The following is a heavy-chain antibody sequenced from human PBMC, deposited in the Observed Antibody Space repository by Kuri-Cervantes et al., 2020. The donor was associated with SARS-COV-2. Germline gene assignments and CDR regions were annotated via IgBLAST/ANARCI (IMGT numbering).Heavy chain of an antibody. CDR1: GFTFSSYW. J-gene: IGHJ5*02. D-gene: IGHD2-2*01. Sequence: ESLKISCAASGFTFSSYWMSWVRQAPGKGLEWVANIKQDGSEKYYVDSVKGRFTISRDNAKNSLYLQMNSLRAEDTAVYYCARHEGVPAAFRLNWFDPWGQGTLVTVSS. CDR2: IKQDGSEK. CDR3: ARHEGVPAAFRLNWFDP. V-gene: IGHV3-7*01.